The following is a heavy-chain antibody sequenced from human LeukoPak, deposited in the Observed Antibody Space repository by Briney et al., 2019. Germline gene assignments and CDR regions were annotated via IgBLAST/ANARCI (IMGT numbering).Heavy chain of an antibody. Sequence: GGSLRLSCSAAGFTISSYWMHWVRQAPGKGLVWVSRINPAGSVTNHADSVRGRFTISRDTATNTLYLEMNSLRAEDTAVYYCSRDFVGAEDYWGQGTLVTVSS. CDR1: GFTISSYW. CDR3: SRDFVGAEDY. V-gene: IGHV3-74*01. J-gene: IGHJ4*02. CDR2: INPAGSVT. D-gene: IGHD3-16*01.